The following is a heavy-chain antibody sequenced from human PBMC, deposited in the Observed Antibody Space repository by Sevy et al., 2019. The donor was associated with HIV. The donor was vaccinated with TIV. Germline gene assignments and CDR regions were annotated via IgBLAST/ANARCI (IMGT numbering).Heavy chain of an antibody. CDR2: TYYRSKWYN. V-gene: IGHV6-1*01. CDR1: GDSVTSNSAA. CDR3: AREGGRGRLNCSSTSCFDY. Sequence: KQSQTLSLTCAISGDSVTSNSAAWNWIRQSPSRGLEWLGRTYYRSKWYNDYAVSVKSRITINPDTSKNQFSLQLNSVTPEDTAVYYCAREGGRGRLNCSSTSCFDYWGQGTLVTVSS. J-gene: IGHJ4*02. D-gene: IGHD2-2*01.